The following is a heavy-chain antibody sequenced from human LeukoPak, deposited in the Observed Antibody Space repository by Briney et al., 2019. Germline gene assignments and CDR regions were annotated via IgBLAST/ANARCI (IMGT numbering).Heavy chain of an antibody. D-gene: IGHD6-19*01. CDR3: ARERIAKAATPVNDH. CDR2: IGVDETFK. CDR1: GFIFSENA. Sequence: GGSLRLSCAASGFIFSENAMHWVRQAPGKGLDWVAYIGVDETFKEHADSVKGRFTISRDNSENTLFLQMNSLRSDDTAVYYCARERIAKAATPVNDHWGQGILVTVSS. J-gene: IGHJ4*02. V-gene: IGHV3-30*02.